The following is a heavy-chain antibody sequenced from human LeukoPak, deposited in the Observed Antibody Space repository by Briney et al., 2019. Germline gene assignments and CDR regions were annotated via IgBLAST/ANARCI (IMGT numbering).Heavy chain of an antibody. CDR2: INPNSGGT. J-gene: IGHJ4*02. D-gene: IGHD6-19*01. V-gene: IGHV1-2*02. Sequence: SVKDSCKASGYTFTGYYMHWVRQAPGQGLEWMGWINPNSGGTNYAQKFQGRVPMTRDTSISTAYMELSRLRSDDTAVYYCARDSGIAVAGTSFDYWGQGTLVTVSS. CDR3: ARDSGIAVAGTSFDY. CDR1: GYTFTGYY.